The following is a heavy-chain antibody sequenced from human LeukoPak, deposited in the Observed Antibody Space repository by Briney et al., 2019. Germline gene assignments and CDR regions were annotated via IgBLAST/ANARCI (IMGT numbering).Heavy chain of an antibody. J-gene: IGHJ5*02. CDR2: ISTSGSTI. D-gene: IGHD2-15*01. Sequence: GGSLRLSCAASGFTFSSYEMNWVRQAPEKGLEWVSYISTSGSTIYYADSVKGRFTISRDNAKNSLYLQMNSLRAEDTAVYYCARQEGGWFDPWGQGPRSPSPQ. CDR3: ARQEGGWFDP. CDR1: GFTFSSYE. V-gene: IGHV3-48*03.